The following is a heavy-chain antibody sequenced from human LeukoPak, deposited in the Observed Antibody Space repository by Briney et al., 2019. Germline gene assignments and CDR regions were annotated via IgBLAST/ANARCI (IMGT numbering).Heavy chain of an antibody. CDR1: GYTFTGYY. CDR3: ARLTRLGYGDYVEYFQH. D-gene: IGHD4-17*01. CDR2: INPNSGGT. J-gene: IGHJ1*01. Sequence: ASVKVSCKASGYTFTGYYRHWVRQAPGQGLEWMGWINPNSGGTNYAQKFQGRVAMTRDTSISTAYMELSRLRSDDTAVYYCARLTRLGYGDYVEYFQHWGQGTLVTVSS. V-gene: IGHV1-2*02.